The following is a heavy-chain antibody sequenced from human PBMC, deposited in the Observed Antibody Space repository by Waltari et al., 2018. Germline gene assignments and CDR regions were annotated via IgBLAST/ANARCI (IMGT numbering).Heavy chain of an antibody. D-gene: IGHD1-26*01. V-gene: IGHV4-59*11. CDR1: GGSISSHY. CDR3: ARGEWAAGIVGARASRKTAWYFDL. CDR2: IYYSGST. J-gene: IGHJ2*01. Sequence: QVQLQESGPGLVKPSETLSLTCTVSGGSISSHYWSWIRQPPGKGLEWIGYIYYSGSTNYTPSLKSGVTRSGDTSKNQFSLKLSSVTAADTAVYYCARGEWAAGIVGARASRKTAWYFDLWGRGTLVTVSS.